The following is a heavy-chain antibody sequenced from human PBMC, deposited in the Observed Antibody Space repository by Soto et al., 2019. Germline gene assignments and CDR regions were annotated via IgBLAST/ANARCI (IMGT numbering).Heavy chain of an antibody. CDR2: ISGSGSST. J-gene: IGHJ4*02. V-gene: IGHV3-23*01. CDR1: GFTFSNYA. Sequence: GGSLRLSCVVSGFTFSNYAMSWVRQAPGKGLEGVSVISGSGSSTHYADSLRGRFTTSRDNSEKTMYLQMNGLRAEDTAVYYCAKWAYGDYPGWADSWGQGTLVTVSS. CDR3: AKWAYGDYPGWADS. D-gene: IGHD4-17*01.